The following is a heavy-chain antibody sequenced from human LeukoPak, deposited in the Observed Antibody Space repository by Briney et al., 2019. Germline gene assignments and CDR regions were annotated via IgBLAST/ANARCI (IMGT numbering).Heavy chain of an antibody. V-gene: IGHV3-30*02. J-gene: IGHJ3*02. CDR1: GFTFSSYG. CDR2: IPYDGSYK. D-gene: IGHD1-26*01. Sequence: GGSLRLPCAASGFTFSSYGMHWVRQAPGKGLEWVAFIPYDGSYKYYADSVKGRFTISRDNSKNTLYLQMNSLRAEDTAVYYCARSGRGGAFDMWGQGTVVTVSS. CDR3: ARSGRGGAFDM.